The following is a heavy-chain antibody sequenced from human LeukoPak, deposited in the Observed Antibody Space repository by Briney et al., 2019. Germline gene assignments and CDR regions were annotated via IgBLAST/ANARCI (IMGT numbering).Heavy chain of an antibody. CDR3: ARGYSSSWNYLDY. V-gene: IGHV4-34*01. CDR2: INHSGST. Sequence: SETLSLTCAVYGGSFSGYYWSWIRQPPGKGLEWIGEINHSGSTNYNPSLKSRVTISVDTSKNQFSLKVSSVTAAGTAVYYCARGYSSSWNYLDYWGQGTLVTVSS. CDR1: GGSFSGYY. J-gene: IGHJ4*02. D-gene: IGHD6-13*01.